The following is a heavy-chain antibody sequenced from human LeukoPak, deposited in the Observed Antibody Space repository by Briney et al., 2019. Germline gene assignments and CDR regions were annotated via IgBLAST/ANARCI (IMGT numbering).Heavy chain of an antibody. Sequence: SVKVSCKASGGTFSSYAISWVRQAPGQGLEWMGGIIPIFGTANYAQKFQGRVTITTDESTSTAYMELSSLRSEDTAVYYCARVPRITMRELGDAFDIWGQGTMVTVSS. CDR1: GGTFSSYA. D-gene: IGHD3-22*01. CDR3: ARVPRITMRELGDAFDI. V-gene: IGHV1-69*05. CDR2: IIPIFGTA. J-gene: IGHJ3*02.